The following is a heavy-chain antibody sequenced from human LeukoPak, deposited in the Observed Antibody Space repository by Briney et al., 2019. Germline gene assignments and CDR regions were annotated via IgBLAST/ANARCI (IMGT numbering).Heavy chain of an antibody. CDR2: IYYSGST. D-gene: IGHD3-10*01. V-gene: IGHV4-39*01. CDR1: GGSISSSSYY. J-gene: IGHJ4*02. CDR3: ARPTGVGYYYGSGSYYFDY. Sequence: PSETLSLTCTVSGGSISSSSYYWGWIRQPPGKGLEWIGSIYYSGSTYYNPSLKSRVTISVDTSKNQFSLMLSSVTAADTAVYYWARPTGVGYYYGSGSYYFDYWGQGTLVTVSS.